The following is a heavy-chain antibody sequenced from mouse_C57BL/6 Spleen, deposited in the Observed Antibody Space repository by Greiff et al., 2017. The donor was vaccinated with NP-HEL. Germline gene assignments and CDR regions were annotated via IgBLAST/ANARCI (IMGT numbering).Heavy chain of an antibody. V-gene: IGHV5-9*01. CDR3: TKRDDCVGAWFAY. J-gene: IGHJ3*01. CDR1: GFTFSSYT. D-gene: IGHD2-4*01. Sequence: EVMLVESGGGLVKPGGSLKLSCAASGFTFSSYTMPWVRQTPEKGLEWVATISGGGGNTYYPDSVKGRFTISRDNAKNTLNLQMSSLRYEDTALYYCTKRDDCVGAWFAYWGQGTLVTVSA. CDR2: ISGGGGNT.